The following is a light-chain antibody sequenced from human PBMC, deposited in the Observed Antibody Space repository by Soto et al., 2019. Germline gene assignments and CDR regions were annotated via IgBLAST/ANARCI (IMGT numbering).Light chain of an antibody. V-gene: IGLV2-11*01. CDR3: CSYAGSYSYV. CDR2: DVS. Sequence: QSPLTQPRSVSGSPGQSVTISCTGTSSDVGGYNYVSWYQEQPGKAPKLMIYDVSKRPSGVPDRFSGSKSGNTASLTISGLQAEDEADYYCCSYAGSYSYVFGTGTKLTVL. CDR1: SSDVGGYNY. J-gene: IGLJ1*01.